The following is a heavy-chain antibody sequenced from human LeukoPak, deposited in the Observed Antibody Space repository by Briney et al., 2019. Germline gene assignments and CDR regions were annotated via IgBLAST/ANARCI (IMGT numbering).Heavy chain of an antibody. J-gene: IGHJ6*03. D-gene: IGHD3-10*01. V-gene: IGHV4-39*07. CDR2: IYFTGST. Sequence: SETLSLTCTVSGGSISSNSYYWGWIRQPPGKGLEWLGSIYFTGSTNYNPSLKSRVTISVDTSKNQFSLKLTSVTAADTAVYYCARVAISGREFYYYYMDVWGKGTTVTVSS. CDR1: GGSISSNSYY. CDR3: ARVAISGREFYYYYMDV.